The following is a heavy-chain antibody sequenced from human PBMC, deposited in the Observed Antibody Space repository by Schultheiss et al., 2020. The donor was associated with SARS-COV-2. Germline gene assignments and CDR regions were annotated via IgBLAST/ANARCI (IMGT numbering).Heavy chain of an antibody. J-gene: IGHJ2*01. CDR1: GFTFSSYG. V-gene: IGHV3-33*01. D-gene: IGHD3-9*01. CDR3: ARATYYDLLTGHSLADGWYFDL. CDR2: IWFDGSNK. Sequence: LSLTCASSGFTFSSYGMHWVRQAPGKGLEWVAVIWFDGSNKYYADSVKGRFTIARDNSKSTLYLQMNSLRVEDTAMYYCARATYYDLLTGHSLADGWYFDLWGRGTRVTVS.